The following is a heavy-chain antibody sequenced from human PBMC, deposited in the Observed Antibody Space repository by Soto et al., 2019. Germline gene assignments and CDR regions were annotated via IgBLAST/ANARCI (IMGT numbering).Heavy chain of an antibody. J-gene: IGHJ4*02. CDR1: GFTFNLYA. Sequence: PGGSLRLSCAASGFTFNLYAMSWVRLTPGKGLEWVSSISGSGSTTYYADSVKGRFTLSRDNSKYSLYLQMNSLRAEDTAIYYCAKDLWVFDEPRVDCWGQGTLVTVSS. CDR3: AKDLWVFDEPRVDC. CDR2: ISGSGSTT. D-gene: IGHD3-10*01. V-gene: IGHV3-23*01.